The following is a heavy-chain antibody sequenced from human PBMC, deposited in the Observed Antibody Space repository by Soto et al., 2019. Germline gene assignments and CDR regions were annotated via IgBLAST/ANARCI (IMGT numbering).Heavy chain of an antibody. CDR1: GFTFDDYG. CDR3: ARADYGDPLYFDY. CDR2: INWNGGNA. Sequence: GGSMRLSCAASGFTFDDYGMSWVRQAPGKGLEWVSGINWNGGNAGYGDSVKGRFTISRDNAKNSLFLQMNSLRAEDTALYYCARADYGDPLYFDYWGQGTLVTVSS. V-gene: IGHV3-20*04. J-gene: IGHJ4*02. D-gene: IGHD4-17*01.